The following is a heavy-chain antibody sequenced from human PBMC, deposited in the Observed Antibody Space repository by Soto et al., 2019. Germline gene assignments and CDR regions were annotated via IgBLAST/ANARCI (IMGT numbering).Heavy chain of an antibody. Sequence: SVKVSCKASGGTFISYPISWVRQAPGQGVEWMGGIIPIFGTANYAQKFQGRVTMTADKSTSTAYMELSSLRSEDTAVYYCATLTIAGAGIGMDVWGQGTTVTVSS. CDR3: ATLTIAGAGIGMDV. CDR2: IIPIFGTA. V-gene: IGHV1-69*06. D-gene: IGHD6-19*01. J-gene: IGHJ6*02. CDR1: GGTFISYP.